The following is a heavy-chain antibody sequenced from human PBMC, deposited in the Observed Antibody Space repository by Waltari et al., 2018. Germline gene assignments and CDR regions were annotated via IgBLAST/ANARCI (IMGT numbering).Heavy chain of an antibody. CDR2: IYWNDIE. V-gene: IGHV2-5*01. D-gene: IGHD4-17*01. CDR1: GFSLSTSGVG. CDR3: ARHDYGAYLNY. Sequence: QITLKESGPTLVKPTQTITLTCSFSGFSLSTSGVGVGWIRQPPGKALEWLALIYWNDIEHYSPSLKRRLTITKDTSKNQVVLTMTNMDPVDTATYFCARHDYGAYLNYWGQGTLVTVSS. J-gene: IGHJ4*02.